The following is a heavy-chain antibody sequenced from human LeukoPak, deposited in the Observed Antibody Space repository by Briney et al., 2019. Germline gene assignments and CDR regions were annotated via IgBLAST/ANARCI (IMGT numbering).Heavy chain of an antibody. CDR1: DSAFSRLW. V-gene: IGHV3-7*03. D-gene: IGHD2-2*01. J-gene: IGHJ4*01. CDR2: IHQHGSKE. CDR3: ARIGHDLYQTFDF. Sequence: GGSLRLSCQVSDSAFSRLWMNWVRQAPGRGLEWVANIHQHGSKENYLDSVKGRFTISRDNAKSSIYLQMNSLRAEDTAIYYCARIGHDLYQTFDFWGNGNLITVSS.